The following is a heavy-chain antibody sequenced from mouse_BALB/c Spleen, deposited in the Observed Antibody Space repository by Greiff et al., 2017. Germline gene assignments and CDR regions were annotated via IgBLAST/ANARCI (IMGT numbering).Heavy chain of an antibody. V-gene: IGHV2-3*01. Sequence: VKVVESGPGLVAPSQSLSITCTVSGFSLTSYGVSWVRQPPGKGLEWLGVIWGDGSTNYHSALISRLSISKDNSKSQVFLKLNSLQTDDTATYYCARYDYDDEGLYFDYWGQGTTLTVSS. D-gene: IGHD2-4*01. CDR1: GFSLTSYG. CDR2: IWGDGST. J-gene: IGHJ2*01. CDR3: ARYDYDDEGLYFDY.